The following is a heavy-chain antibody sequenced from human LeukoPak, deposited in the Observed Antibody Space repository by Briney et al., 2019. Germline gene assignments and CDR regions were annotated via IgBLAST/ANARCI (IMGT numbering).Heavy chain of an antibody. CDR3: ARGLHRGDYYYYYMDV. Sequence: SETLSLTCTVSGGSISSGSYYWSWIRQPAGKGLEWIGRIYTSGSTNYNPSLKSRVTISVDTSKNQFSLKLSSVTAADTAVYYCARGLHRGDYYYYYMDVWGKGTTVTVSS. J-gene: IGHJ6*03. V-gene: IGHV4-61*02. D-gene: IGHD5-24*01. CDR1: GGSISSGSYY. CDR2: IYTSGST.